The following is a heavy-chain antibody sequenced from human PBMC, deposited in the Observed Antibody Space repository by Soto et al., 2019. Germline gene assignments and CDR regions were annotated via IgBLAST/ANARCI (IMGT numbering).Heavy chain of an antibody. CDR1: GGTFSDST. CDR3: ARNGTLTGYSYGIDV. V-gene: IGHV1-69*01. J-gene: IGHJ6*02. Sequence: QVQLVQSGAELRKPGSSVKVSCKASGGTFSDSTINWVRQAPGQRLEWMGGIIPIFDTANYAEKFQGRVTITADASTSTSFMEVSSLRSEDTAVYYCARNGTLTGYSYGIDVGGQGTMVTVSS. D-gene: IGHD1-1*01. CDR2: IIPIFDTA.